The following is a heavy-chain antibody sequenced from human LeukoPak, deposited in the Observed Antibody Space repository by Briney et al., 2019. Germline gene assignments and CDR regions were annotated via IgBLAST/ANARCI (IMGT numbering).Heavy chain of an antibody. CDR2: IYHSGST. Sequence: SETLSLTCAVSGGSISSGGYSWSWIRQPPGKGLEWIGYIYHSGSTYYNPSLKSRVTISVDRSKNQFSLNLSSVTAADTALYYCARVSTPYYGRGNYFDYWGQGTLVTDSS. V-gene: IGHV4-30-2*01. CDR3: ARVSTPYYGRGNYFDY. D-gene: IGHD4-17*01. CDR1: GGSISSGGYS. J-gene: IGHJ4*02.